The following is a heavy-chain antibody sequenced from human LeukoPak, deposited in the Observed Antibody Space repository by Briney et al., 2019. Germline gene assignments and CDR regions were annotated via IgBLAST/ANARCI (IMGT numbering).Heavy chain of an antibody. D-gene: IGHD5-18*01. V-gene: IGHV4-59*01. CDR3: ARDGTAMARYAFDI. Sequence: SETLSLTCTVSGGSISSYYWSWIRQPRGKGLEWIGYIYYSGSTNYNPSLKSRVTISVDTSKNQFSLKLSSVTAADTAVYYCARDGTAMARYAFDIWGQGTMVTVSS. J-gene: IGHJ3*02. CDR2: IYYSGST. CDR1: GGSISSYY.